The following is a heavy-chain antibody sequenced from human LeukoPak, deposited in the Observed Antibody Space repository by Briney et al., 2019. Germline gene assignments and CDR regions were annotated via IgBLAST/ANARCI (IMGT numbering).Heavy chain of an antibody. Sequence: AASVKVSCKASGYTFTGYYMHLVRQAPGQGLEWMGRINPNSGGTNYAQKFQGRVTMTRDTSISTAYMELSRLRSDDTAVYYCARDYYGSGSYLYWGQGTLVTVSS. CDR1: GYTFTGYY. V-gene: IGHV1-2*06. CDR2: INPNSGGT. D-gene: IGHD3-10*01. CDR3: ARDYYGSGSYLY. J-gene: IGHJ4*02.